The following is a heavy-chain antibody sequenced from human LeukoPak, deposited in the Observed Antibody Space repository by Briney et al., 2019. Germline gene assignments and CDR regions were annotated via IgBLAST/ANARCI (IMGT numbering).Heavy chain of an antibody. J-gene: IGHJ5*02. CDR1: GFTFSSYE. Sequence: GGSLRLSCAVSGFTFSSYEMNWVRQAPGKGLEWVSYISSSGLTTYYADSVKGRFTMSRDNAKNSLYLQMNSLRAEDTAVYYCARDLWGGFDPWGQGTLVTVSS. V-gene: IGHV3-48*03. CDR3: ARDLWGGFDP. D-gene: IGHD2-21*01. CDR2: ISSSGLTT.